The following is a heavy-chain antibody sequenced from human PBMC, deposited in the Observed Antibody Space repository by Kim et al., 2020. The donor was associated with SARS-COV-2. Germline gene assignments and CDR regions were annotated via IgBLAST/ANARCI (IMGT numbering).Heavy chain of an antibody. CDR3: ATEWTGFGMDV. V-gene: IGHV1-2*02. CDR2: T. D-gene: IGHD3-3*01. J-gene: IGHJ6*02. Sequence: TNYAQKFQGRVTMTRDTSISTAYMELSRLRSDDTAVYYCATEWTGFGMDVWGQGTTVTVSS.